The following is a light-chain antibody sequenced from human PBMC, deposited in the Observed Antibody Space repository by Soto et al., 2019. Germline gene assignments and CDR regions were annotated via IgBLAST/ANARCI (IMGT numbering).Light chain of an antibody. CDR1: QSVSSSY. CDR3: QLYGSSPPRYT. CDR2: AAS. Sequence: EIVLTQSPGTLSLSPGERAALSCRASQSVSSSYLAWYQQKSGQAPRLLIYAASTRATGIPDRFSGSWSGTDFTLTISRLEPEDFAVYFCQLYGSSPPRYTFGQGTKVDIK. V-gene: IGKV3-20*01. J-gene: IGKJ2*01.